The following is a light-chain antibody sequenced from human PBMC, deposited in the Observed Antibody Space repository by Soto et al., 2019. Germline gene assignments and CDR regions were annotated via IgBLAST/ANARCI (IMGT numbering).Light chain of an antibody. J-gene: IGKJ1*01. CDR1: QSVSIW. Sequence: DIQMTQSPSTLSASEGDRVTISCRASQSVSIWLAWYQQKPGRAPKLLIYKSSILESGVPSRFSGSGSGTEFTLTISSLQPDDFATYYCQQFNSYSEAVGQGTKVDIK. CDR3: QQFNSYSEA. CDR2: KSS. V-gene: IGKV1-5*03.